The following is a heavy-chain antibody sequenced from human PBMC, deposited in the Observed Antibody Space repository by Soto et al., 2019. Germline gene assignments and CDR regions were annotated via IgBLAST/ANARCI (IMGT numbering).Heavy chain of an antibody. CDR3: ARTRLYDASGYYYSYGMDV. CDR1: ELTVTKNF. Sequence: GGSLRLSCAASELTVTKNFMSWVRQAPGKGLEWVSVIYDDGNTYYADSVRGRFAISRDTSKNTLYLQMNSLRAEDTAVYYCARTRLYDASGYYYSYGMDVWGQGTTVTVSS. D-gene: IGHD3-22*01. V-gene: IGHV3-53*01. J-gene: IGHJ6*02. CDR2: IYDDGNT.